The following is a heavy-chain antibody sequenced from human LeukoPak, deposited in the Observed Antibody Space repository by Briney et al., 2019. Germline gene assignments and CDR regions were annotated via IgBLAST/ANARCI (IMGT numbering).Heavy chain of an antibody. D-gene: IGHD2-8*01. Sequence: PGGSLRLSCAASGFTFSKAWMSWVRQAPGKGLEWVGRIKSKTDGGTTDYAAPVKGRFTISRDDSKNTLSLQMNSLKTEDTAVYYCAKGRGCANGVCYVFDPWGQGTLVTVSS. CDR1: GFTFSKAW. J-gene: IGHJ5*02. V-gene: IGHV3-15*01. CDR2: IKSKTDGGTT. CDR3: AKGRGCANGVCYVFDP.